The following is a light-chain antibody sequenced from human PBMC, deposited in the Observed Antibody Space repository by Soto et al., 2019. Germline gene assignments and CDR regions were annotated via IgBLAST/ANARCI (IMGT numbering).Light chain of an antibody. V-gene: IGKV1-39*01. CDR3: QQSYSNVLLT. CDR2: AAS. J-gene: IGKJ4*01. CDR1: QSISSY. Sequence: DIQMTQSPSSLSASVGDRVTITCRASQSISSYLNWYQQKPGKAPKLLIYAASSLQSGVPSRFSGSGSGTDFTLTISSLQPEDFATYYCQQSYSNVLLTFGGGTKVDIK.